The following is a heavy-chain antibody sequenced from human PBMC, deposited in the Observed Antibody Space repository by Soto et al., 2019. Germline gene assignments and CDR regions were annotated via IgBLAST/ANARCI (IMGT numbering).Heavy chain of an antibody. D-gene: IGHD5-18*01. CDR3: ARPRGYSYAHYFDY. CDR1: GFTFSGFG. CDR2: IWYGGSKK. Sequence: GGSLRLSCATSGFTFSGFGMHWVRQAPGKGLEWVAAIWYGGSKKFYADSVKGRFTISRDDSKNTLYLEMNNLRDEDTAVYYCARPRGYSYAHYFDYWGQGTLVTVSS. V-gene: IGHV3-33*01. J-gene: IGHJ4*02.